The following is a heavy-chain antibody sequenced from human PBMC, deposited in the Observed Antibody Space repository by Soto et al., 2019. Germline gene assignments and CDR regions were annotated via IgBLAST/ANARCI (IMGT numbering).Heavy chain of an antibody. Sequence: ASVKVSCKASGGTFSSFAISWVRQAPGQGLEWMGGIIHMFGTTNYAQNFQGRVTITADESTSTAYMELSSLISDDTAVYYCARDSPDGYHYFDYWGQGTLVTVSS. CDR2: IIHMFGTT. CDR1: GGTFSSFA. J-gene: IGHJ4*02. V-gene: IGHV1-69*13. D-gene: IGHD5-12*01. CDR3: ARDSPDGYHYFDY.